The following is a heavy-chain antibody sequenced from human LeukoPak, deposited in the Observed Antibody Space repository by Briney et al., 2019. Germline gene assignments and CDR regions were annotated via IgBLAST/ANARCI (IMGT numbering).Heavy chain of an antibody. Sequence: PGGSLRLSCAASGFTFSSYEMNWVRQAPGKGLEWVSYISSSGSTIYYADSAKRRFTISRDNAKNSLYLQMNSLRAEDTAVYYCAELGITMIGGVWGKGTTVTISS. CDR1: GFTFSSYE. V-gene: IGHV3-48*03. D-gene: IGHD3-10*02. J-gene: IGHJ6*04. CDR2: ISSSGSTI. CDR3: AELGITMIGGV.